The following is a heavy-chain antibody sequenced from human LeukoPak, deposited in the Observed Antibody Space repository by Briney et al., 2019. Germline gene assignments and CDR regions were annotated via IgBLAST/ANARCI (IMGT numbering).Heavy chain of an antibody. J-gene: IGHJ4*02. CDR1: GFTFSSNY. V-gene: IGHV3-53*01. D-gene: IGHD6-13*01. CDR3: ARDPSSSQFL. CDR2: IYSGGST. Sequence: GGSLRLSCAASGFTFSSNYMSWVRKAPGKGLEWVSVIYSGGSTYYADSVKGRFTVSRDNSKNTLYLQMDSLRAEDTAVYYCARDPSSSQFLWGQGTLVTVSS.